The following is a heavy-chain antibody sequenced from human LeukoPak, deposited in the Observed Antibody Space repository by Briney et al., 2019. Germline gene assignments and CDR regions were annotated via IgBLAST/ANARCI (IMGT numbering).Heavy chain of an antibody. CDR2: ISSSGSTI. Sequence: GGSLRLSCAASGFTFSSYEMNWVRQAPGKGLEWVSYISSSGSTIYYADSVKGRFTISRDNAMNSLYLQMNSLRAEDTAVYYCARDLPYYDGSGYYGLWGQGTLVTVSS. V-gene: IGHV3-48*03. J-gene: IGHJ4*02. D-gene: IGHD3-22*01. CDR3: ARDLPYYDGSGYYGL. CDR1: GFTFSSYE.